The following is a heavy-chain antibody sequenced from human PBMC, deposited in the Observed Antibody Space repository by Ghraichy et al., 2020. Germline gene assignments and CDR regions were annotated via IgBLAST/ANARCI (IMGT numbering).Heavy chain of an antibody. CDR2: INHSGST. CDR3: ARGLGIAAAGGLQH. D-gene: IGHD6-13*01. Sequence: SETLSLTCAVYGGSFSGYYWSWIRQPPGKGLEWIGEINHSGSTNYNPSLKSRVTISVDTSKNQFSLKLSSVTAADTAVYYCARGLGIAAAGGLQHWGQGTLVTVSS. CDR1: GGSFSGYY. J-gene: IGHJ1*01. V-gene: IGHV4-34*01.